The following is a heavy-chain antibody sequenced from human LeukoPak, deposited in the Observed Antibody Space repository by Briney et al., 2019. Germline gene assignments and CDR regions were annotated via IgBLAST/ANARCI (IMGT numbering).Heavy chain of an antibody. CDR1: GITLRTYW. Sequence: PGGSLRLSCEASGITLRTYWMHWVRQAPGKGLEWVAIISSDGRNENYADSVKGRFTISRDNSKNTVYLQMNSLRAEDTAVYFCAKEITYSGRYYVYFHHWGQGTLVTVSS. CDR2: ISSDGRNE. CDR3: AKEITYSGRYYVYFHH. V-gene: IGHV3-30*18. D-gene: IGHD1-26*01. J-gene: IGHJ1*01.